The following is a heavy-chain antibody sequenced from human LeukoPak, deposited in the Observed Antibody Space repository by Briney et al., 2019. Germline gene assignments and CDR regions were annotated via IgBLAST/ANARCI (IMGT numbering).Heavy chain of an antibody. J-gene: IGHJ4*02. CDR2: ITSSSTTV. Sequence: GGSLRLSCAASGFTFSSYTMSWVRQAPGRGLEWVSYITSSSTTVYYADSVKGRFTISRDNAKNSLYLQLNNLRDEDTAVYYCVRVLPRAPWVFDYWGQGTLVTVSS. CDR1: GFTFSSYT. V-gene: IGHV3-48*02. CDR3: VRVLPRAPWVFDY. D-gene: IGHD3-16*01.